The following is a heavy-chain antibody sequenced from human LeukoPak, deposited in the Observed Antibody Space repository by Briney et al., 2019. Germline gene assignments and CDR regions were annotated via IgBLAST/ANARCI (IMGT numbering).Heavy chain of an antibody. J-gene: IGHJ5*02. V-gene: IGHV4-30-4*01. CDR2: IYYSGST. D-gene: IGHD4-17*01. CDR1: GGSISSGDYY. Sequence: SETLSLTCTVSGGSISSGDYYWSWIRQPPGKGLEWIGYIYYSGSTYYNPSLKSRVTISVDTSNNQFSLKLSSVTAADTAVYYCAREALRPSRWFDPWGQGTLVTVSS. CDR3: AREALRPSRWFDP.